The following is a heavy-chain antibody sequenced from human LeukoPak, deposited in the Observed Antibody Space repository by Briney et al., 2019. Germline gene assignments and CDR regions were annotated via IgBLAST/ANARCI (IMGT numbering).Heavy chain of an antibody. J-gene: IGHJ4*02. V-gene: IGHV4-59*12. D-gene: IGHD3-10*01. CDR1: GGSISSYY. Sequence: SETLSLTCTVSGGSISSYYWSWIRQPPGKGLEWIGYIYYSGSTNYNPSLKSRVTISVDTSKNQFSLKLSSVTAADTAVYYCARTRRGAALNMVRGPLFDYWGQGTLVTVSS. CDR3: ARTRRGAALNMVRGPLFDY. CDR2: IYYSGST.